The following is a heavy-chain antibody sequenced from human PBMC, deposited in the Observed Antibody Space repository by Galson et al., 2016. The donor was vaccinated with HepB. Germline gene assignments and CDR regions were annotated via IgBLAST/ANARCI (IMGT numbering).Heavy chain of an antibody. CDR1: GYSFTNYW. D-gene: IGHD1-1*01. CDR3: ARTTDNDY. J-gene: IGHJ4*02. CDR2: IDPSDSYT. V-gene: IGHV5-10-1*01. Sequence: QSGAEVKKPGESLRISCKGSGYSFTNYWITWVRQMPGKGLEWMGRIDPSDSYTNYSPSFQGHVTIPVDKSISTAYLQWRSLKASDPAMYYCARTTDNDYWGQGTLVTVSS.